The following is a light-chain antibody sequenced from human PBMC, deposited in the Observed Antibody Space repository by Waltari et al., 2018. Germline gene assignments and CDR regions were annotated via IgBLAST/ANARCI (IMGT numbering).Light chain of an antibody. J-gene: IGKJ1*01. CDR3: LQRSTWPPWT. CDR1: QIIANF. Sequence: ETVSPQSPITLSLSPGDRATLPCRASQIIANFLAWFQQKPGQPPSLLNYDASNRANGVPVRGRGSGSGTDFTLTITILEPEDVAVYYCLQRSTWPPWTFGQGTKVEIK. V-gene: IGKV3-11*01. CDR2: DAS.